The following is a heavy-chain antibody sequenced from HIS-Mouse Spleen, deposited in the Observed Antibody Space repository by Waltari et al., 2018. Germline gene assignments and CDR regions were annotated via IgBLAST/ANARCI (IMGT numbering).Heavy chain of an antibody. J-gene: IGHJ2*01. V-gene: IGHV4-39*07. CDR1: GCSISSSSYY. CDR3: AREIPYSSSWYDWYFDL. Sequence: QLQLQESGPGLVKPSETLSLTCTVSGCSISSSSYYWGWIRQPPGKGLEWIGSIYYSGSTYYNPSLKSRVTISVDTSNNQFSLKLSSVTAADTAVYYCAREIPYSSSWYDWYFDLWGRGTLVTVSS. CDR2: IYYSGST. D-gene: IGHD6-13*01.